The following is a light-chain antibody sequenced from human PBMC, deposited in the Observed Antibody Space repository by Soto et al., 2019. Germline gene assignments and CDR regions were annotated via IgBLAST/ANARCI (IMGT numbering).Light chain of an antibody. J-gene: IGLJ2*01. V-gene: IGLV2-11*01. Sequence: QSALTQPRSVSGSPGQSVTISCTGTSSDVGGYNYVSWYQQHPGKAPKLMIYDVSKRPSGVPDRFSGSKSGNTASLTISGLQAXDEADYYCCSYAGSYTVVFGGGTKLTVL. CDR2: DVS. CDR1: SSDVGGYNY. CDR3: CSYAGSYTVV.